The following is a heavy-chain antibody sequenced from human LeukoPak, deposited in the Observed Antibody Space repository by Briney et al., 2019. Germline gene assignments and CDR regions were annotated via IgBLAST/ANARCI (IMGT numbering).Heavy chain of an antibody. D-gene: IGHD6-25*01. Sequence: GGSLSLSCVASGFTFSDAWMSWVRQAPGKGLEWVGRIKSKIDGGTIDYAAPVKGRFTISRDDSRNTLYLQMNSLKTEDTAVYYCTTRRQDGCWGQGTLVTVS. CDR1: GFTFSDAW. CDR2: IKSKIDGGTI. J-gene: IGHJ4*02. CDR3: TTRRQDGC. V-gene: IGHV3-15*01.